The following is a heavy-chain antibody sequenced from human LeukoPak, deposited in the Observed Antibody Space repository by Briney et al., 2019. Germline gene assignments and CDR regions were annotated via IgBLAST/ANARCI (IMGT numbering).Heavy chain of an antibody. V-gene: IGHV1-2*02. CDR1: GYTFTSHG. D-gene: IGHD1-1*01. CDR3: GRIPPSTPGIYGWGWIDH. J-gene: IGHJ4*02. Sequence: GASVKVSCKASGYTFTSHGISWVRQAPGQGLEWMGWINPDSGGTKYAQKFQDRVTMTRDTSISTAYMELSSLRSDETATYYCGRIPPSTPGIYGWGWIDHWGQGTLVTVSS. CDR2: INPDSGGT.